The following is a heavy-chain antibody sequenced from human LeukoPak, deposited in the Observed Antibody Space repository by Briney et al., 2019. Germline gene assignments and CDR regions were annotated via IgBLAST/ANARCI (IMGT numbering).Heavy chain of an antibody. Sequence: GGSLRLSCVASGFMFSDYYMTWIRQAPGKGLEWISYITTNGASTYYATSVKGRFTISRDNAKNSLYLQMNSLRAEDTAVYYCARAKEDYYGSGKYSTYEWGQGTLVTVSS. CDR2: ITTNGAST. D-gene: IGHD3-10*01. J-gene: IGHJ4*02. CDR1: GFMFSDYY. V-gene: IGHV3-11*04. CDR3: ARAKEDYYGSGKYSTYE.